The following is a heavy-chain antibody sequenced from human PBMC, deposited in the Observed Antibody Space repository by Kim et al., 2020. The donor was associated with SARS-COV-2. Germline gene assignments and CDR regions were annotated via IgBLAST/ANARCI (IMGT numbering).Heavy chain of an antibody. Sequence: GGSLRLSCAASGFTFSSYAMSWVRQAPGKGLEWVSAISGSGGSTYYADSVKGRFTISRDNSKNTLYLQMNSLRAEDTAVYYCAKDPHYSSSWYHYFDYWGQGTLVTVSS. CDR3: AKDPHYSSSWYHYFDY. CDR1: GFTFSSYA. V-gene: IGHV3-23*01. D-gene: IGHD6-13*01. CDR2: ISGSGGST. J-gene: IGHJ4*02.